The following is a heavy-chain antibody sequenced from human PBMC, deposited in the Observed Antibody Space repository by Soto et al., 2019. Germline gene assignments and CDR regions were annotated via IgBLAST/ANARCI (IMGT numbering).Heavy chain of an antibody. V-gene: IGHV3-7*01. CDR1: GFAFSSYW. Sequence: GGSLRLSCAASGFAFSSYWMSWVRQAPGKGLEWVASIKKDGSEEYYVDSVKGRFTISRDSAKNSLYLQMNSLRAEDTAVYYCATSSDTGYIFDFWGQGTLVTVSS. CDR2: IKKDGSEE. J-gene: IGHJ4*02. D-gene: IGHD3-9*01. CDR3: ATSSDTGYIFDF.